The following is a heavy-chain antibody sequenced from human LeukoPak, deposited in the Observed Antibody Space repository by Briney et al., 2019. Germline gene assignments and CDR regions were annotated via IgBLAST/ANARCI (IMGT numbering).Heavy chain of an antibody. Sequence: HPGGSLRLSCAGSGFRFSTYGIHWVRQAPGKGLEWLGYVWFDGSNSDYVDPVKGRFTISRDNSKNTVFLQMNSLRAEDTAVYHCARFAGSDYTGSFDLWGQGTPVTVSS. CDR2: VWFDGSNS. CDR1: GFRFSTYG. J-gene: IGHJ4*02. D-gene: IGHD3-10*01. CDR3: ARFAGSDYTGSFDL. V-gene: IGHV3-33*01.